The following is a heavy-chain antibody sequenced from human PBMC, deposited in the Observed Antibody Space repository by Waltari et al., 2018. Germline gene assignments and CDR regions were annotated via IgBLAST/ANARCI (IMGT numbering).Heavy chain of an antibody. D-gene: IGHD2-2*01. CDR1: GFSFSTDW. CDR3: VKEAPARGDWYLDL. V-gene: IGHV3-74*03. CDR2: ITNDGSGT. Sequence: EVQLVESGGGLVQPGGSLRFSCAASGFSFSTDWLHWVRQVPGKGLEWVSRITNDGSGTMYADSVKGRFTISRDNAKNTLFLEMNSLRVEDTAVYYCVKEAPARGDWYLDLWGRGTLLAVSS. J-gene: IGHJ2*01.